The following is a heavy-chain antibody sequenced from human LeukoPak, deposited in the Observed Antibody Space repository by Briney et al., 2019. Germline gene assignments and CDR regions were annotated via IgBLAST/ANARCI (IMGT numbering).Heavy chain of an antibody. D-gene: IGHD3-10*01. V-gene: IGHV4-39*07. J-gene: IGHJ4*02. CDR3: ARVARSYYGSGSYYIEDY. CDR1: GGSISSSSYY. CDR2: IYYSGST. Sequence: SETLSLTCTVSGGSISSSSYYWGWIRQPPGKGLEWIGTIYYSGSTYYNPSLKSRVTISVDTSKNQFSLKLSSVTAADTAVYYCARVARSYYGSGSYYIEDYWGQGTLVTVSS.